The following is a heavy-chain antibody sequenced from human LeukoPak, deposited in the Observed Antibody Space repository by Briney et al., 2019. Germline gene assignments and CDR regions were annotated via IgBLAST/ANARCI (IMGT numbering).Heavy chain of an antibody. CDR2: ISGSGGIT. V-gene: IGHV3-23*01. D-gene: IGHD6-19*01. CDR3: AKTTTGYSSGRYPGWPVDY. Sequence: GGSLRLSCAASGFTFSSYAIYWVRQAPGKGLEWVAGISGSGGITYFADPVKGRFTISRDNSKNTVYLQMNSLRVEDTAVYYCAKTTTGYSSGRYPGWPVDYWGQGTLVTVSS. J-gene: IGHJ4*02. CDR1: GFTFSSYA.